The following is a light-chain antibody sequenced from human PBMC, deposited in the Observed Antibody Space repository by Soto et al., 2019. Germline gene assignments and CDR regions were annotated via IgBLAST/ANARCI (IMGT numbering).Light chain of an antibody. V-gene: IGKV3-15*01. CDR3: QQYNTWLWT. CDR2: GAS. Sequence: EVVMTQSPATLSVSPGERVTLSCRASQSINAHLAWYQQKPGQAPRLLIHGASTRASGIPARFSGSGFGTECILPNSSLQSQDFAVYYCQQYNTWLWTFGQGTKVQIQ. CDR1: QSINAH. J-gene: IGKJ1*01.